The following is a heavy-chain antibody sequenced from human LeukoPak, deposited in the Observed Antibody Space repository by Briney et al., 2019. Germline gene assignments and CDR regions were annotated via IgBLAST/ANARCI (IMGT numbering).Heavy chain of an antibody. J-gene: IGHJ6*03. V-gene: IGHV3-43D*04. Sequence: GGSLRLSXAASGFTFDDYAMHWVRQAPGKGLEWVSLISWDGGSTYYADSVKGRFTISRDNSKNSLYLQMNSLRAEDTALYYCAKSHCSGGSCYYYYYMDVWGKGTTVTVSS. D-gene: IGHD2-15*01. CDR1: GFTFDDYA. CDR2: ISWDGGST. CDR3: AKSHCSGGSCYYYYYMDV.